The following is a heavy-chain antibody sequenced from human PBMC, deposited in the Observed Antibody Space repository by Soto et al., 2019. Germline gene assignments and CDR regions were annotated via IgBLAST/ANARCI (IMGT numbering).Heavy chain of an antibody. CDR1: GFTFSSYG. CDR2: ISYDGSNK. CDR3: AKEDYGDYAYFDY. J-gene: IGHJ4*02. V-gene: IGHV3-30*18. Sequence: QVQLVESGGGVVQPGRSLRLSCAASGFTFSSYGMHWVRQAPGKGLEWVAVISYDGSNKYYADSVKGRFTISRDNSKNTLYLQMNGLRAEDTAVYYCAKEDYGDYAYFDYWGQGTLVTVSS. D-gene: IGHD4-17*01.